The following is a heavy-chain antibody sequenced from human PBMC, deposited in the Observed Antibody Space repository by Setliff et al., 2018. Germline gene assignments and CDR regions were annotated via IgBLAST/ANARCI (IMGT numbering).Heavy chain of an antibody. V-gene: IGHV3-21*01. J-gene: IGHJ4*02. CDR1: GFTFSNYG. D-gene: IGHD3-16*01. CDR3: ARVGWELIRYFDY. CDR2: ISGSRTYI. Sequence: PGGSLRLSCAASGFTFSNYGMHWVRQAPGKGLEWVSSISGSRTYIYYADSVKGRFTISRDNAKNSLYLQMNSLRAEDTAVYYCARVGWELIRYFDYWGQGTLVTVSS.